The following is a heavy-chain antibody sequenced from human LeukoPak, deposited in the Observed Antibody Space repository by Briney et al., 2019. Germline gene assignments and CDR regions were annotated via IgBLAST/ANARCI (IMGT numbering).Heavy chain of an antibody. Sequence: GASVKVSCKASGYTFTGYYMHWVRQAPGQGLEWMGGIIPIFGTANYAQKFQGRVTITADESTSTAYMELSSLRSEDTAVYYCAAFGYSGYDSYYYYYMDVWGKGTTVTISS. J-gene: IGHJ6*03. CDR3: AAFGYSGYDSYYYYYMDV. V-gene: IGHV1-69*13. D-gene: IGHD5-12*01. CDR2: IIPIFGTA. CDR1: GYTFTGYY.